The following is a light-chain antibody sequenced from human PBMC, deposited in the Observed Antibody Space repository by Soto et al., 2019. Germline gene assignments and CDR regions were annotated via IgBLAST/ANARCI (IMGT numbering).Light chain of an antibody. V-gene: IGKV1-12*01. Sequence: DIQMTQSPSSVSASVGDRVTIYCRSSQDISSWLAWYQQKPGKAPKLLIYAASNLQSGVPSRFSGSGSGTDFTLTISSLQPEDFATYFCQQGYSFAFTFGPGTKVDIK. J-gene: IGKJ3*01. CDR1: QDISSW. CDR2: AAS. CDR3: QQGYSFAFT.